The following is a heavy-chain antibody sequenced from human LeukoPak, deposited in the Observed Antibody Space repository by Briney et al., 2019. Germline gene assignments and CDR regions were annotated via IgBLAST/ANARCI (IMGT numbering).Heavy chain of an antibody. V-gene: IGHV3-7*01. CDR2: IKQDGSEK. Sequence: PGGSLRVSCAASGFIVSDYWMSWVRQAPGKGLEWVANIKQDGSEKYYVASVKGRFTISRDNAKNSLYLQMNSLRGEDTAVYYCASQNNFDYWGHGTLVTVSS. J-gene: IGHJ4*01. CDR1: GFIVSDYW. CDR3: ASQNNFDY.